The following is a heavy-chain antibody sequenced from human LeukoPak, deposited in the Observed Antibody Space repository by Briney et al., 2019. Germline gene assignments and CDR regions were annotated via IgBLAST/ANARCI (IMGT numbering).Heavy chain of an antibody. V-gene: IGHV1-24*01. J-gene: IGHJ3*02. D-gene: IGHD3-16*02. CDR2: FDPEDGET. Sequence: ASVKVSCKVSGYTLTELSMHWVRQAPGKGLEWMGGFDPEDGETIYAQKFQGRVTMTTDTSTSTAYMELRSLRSDDTAVYYCAGHRPPNYVWGSYRYGRAFDIWGQGTMVTVSS. CDR1: GYTLTELS. CDR3: AGHRPPNYVWGSYRYGRAFDI.